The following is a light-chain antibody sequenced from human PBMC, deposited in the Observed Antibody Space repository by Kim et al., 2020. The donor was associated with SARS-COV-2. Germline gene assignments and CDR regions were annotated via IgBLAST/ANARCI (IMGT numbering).Light chain of an antibody. J-gene: IGKJ3*01. Sequence: AIQMTQSPASLSASVGDRVTITCRASQGISSDLVWYQQKPRKAPKLLIFDASTLQSGVPSRFSGSGSGTDFTLTISSLQAEDFATYYCQMFNSFGPGTKVDIK. CDR1: QGISSD. CDR2: DAS. CDR3: QMFNS. V-gene: IGKV1-13*02.